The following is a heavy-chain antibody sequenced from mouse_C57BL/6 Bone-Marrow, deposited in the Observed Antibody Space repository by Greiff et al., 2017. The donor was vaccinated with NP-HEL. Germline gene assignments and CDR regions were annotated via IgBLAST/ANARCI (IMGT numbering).Heavy chain of an antibody. V-gene: IGHV1-72*01. J-gene: IGHJ2*01. CDR1: GYTFTSYW. Sequence: QVHVKQSGAELVKPGASVKLSCKASGYTFTSYWMHWVKQRPGRGLEWIGRIDPNSGGTKYNEKFKSKATLTVDKPSSTAYMQLSSLTSEDSAVYYCARGDSNYRDFDYWGQGTTLTVSS. CDR2: IDPNSGGT. CDR3: ARGDSNYRDFDY. D-gene: IGHD2-5*01.